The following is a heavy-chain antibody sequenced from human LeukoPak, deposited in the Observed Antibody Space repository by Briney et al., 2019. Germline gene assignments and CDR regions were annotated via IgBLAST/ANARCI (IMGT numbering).Heavy chain of an antibody. CDR2: ISGSGGST. D-gene: IGHD3-22*01. Sequence: GRSLRLSCAASGLTFSSYAMSWVRQAPGKGLEWVSAISGSGGSTYYADSVKGRFTISRDTSKNTLYLQMNSLGAENTAVYYCVVRRHYHDSSGYYFDPWAEGALVTVSS. CDR1: GLTFSSYA. CDR3: VVRRHYHDSSGYYFDP. V-gene: IGHV3-23*01. J-gene: IGHJ5*02.